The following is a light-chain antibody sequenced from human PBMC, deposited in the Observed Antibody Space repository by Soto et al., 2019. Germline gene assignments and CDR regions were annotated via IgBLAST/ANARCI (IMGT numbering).Light chain of an antibody. CDR1: QSVSSRS. CDR2: DAS. CDR3: QQFHNWPRT. J-gene: IGKJ1*01. Sequence: IVMTQSPATLSVSPGERATLSCRASQSVSSRSLAWYQQKPGQAPRLLISDASNRAADIPDRFSGSGSGTDFTLTINRLESEDFAVYYCQQFHNWPRTFGQGTKVDIK. V-gene: IGKV3D-20*02.